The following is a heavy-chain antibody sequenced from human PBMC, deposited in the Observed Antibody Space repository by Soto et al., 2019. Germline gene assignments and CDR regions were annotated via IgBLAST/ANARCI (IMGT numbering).Heavy chain of an antibody. D-gene: IGHD4-17*01. CDR3: ARVVTSVTTYYFDS. J-gene: IGHJ4*02. CDR2: IFYTGST. CDR1: GGSVSNPYYF. V-gene: IGHV4-61*01. Sequence: SETLSLTCTVSGGSVSNPYYFWSWIRQPPGKGLEWIGYIFYTGSTNYNPSLESRVTMSVDTSKNQFSLKLSSVTAADTAFYYCARVVTSVTTYYFDSWGQGTLVTVSS.